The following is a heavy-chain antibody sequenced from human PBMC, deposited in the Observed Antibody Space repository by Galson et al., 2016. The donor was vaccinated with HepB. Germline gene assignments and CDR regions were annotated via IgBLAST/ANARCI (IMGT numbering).Heavy chain of an antibody. D-gene: IGHD6-19*01. V-gene: IGHV3-74*01. CDR2: IKTDG. CDR3: ARDGLGAFDL. J-gene: IGHJ3*01. CDR1: GFTFSRYW. Sequence: SLRLSCAASGFTFSRYWMHWVRQAPGKGLVWVSRIKTDGTYADSLEGRFTSTRDTAKNTLYLDINSLRVEDTAISYCARDGLGAFDLWGQGTMVTVSS.